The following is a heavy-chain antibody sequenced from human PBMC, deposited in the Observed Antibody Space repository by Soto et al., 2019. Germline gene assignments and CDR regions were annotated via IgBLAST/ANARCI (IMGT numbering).Heavy chain of an antibody. Sequence: ETLSLTCTVSGGSISRGGYYWSWIRQHPGKGLEWIGYIYYSGTTNYNPSLKSRIAISVDTSKTQFSLKLTSVTAADTAMYYCAREGEYSYGYFDYWGQGTLVTVSS. V-gene: IGHV4-61*08. J-gene: IGHJ4*02. CDR2: IYYSGTT. CDR1: GGSISRGGYY. D-gene: IGHD5-18*01. CDR3: AREGEYSYGYFDY.